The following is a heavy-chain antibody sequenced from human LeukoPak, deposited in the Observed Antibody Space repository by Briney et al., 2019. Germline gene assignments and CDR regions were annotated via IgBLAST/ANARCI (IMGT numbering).Heavy chain of an antibody. CDR1: GFTFSGSA. D-gene: IGHD3-10*01. CDR3: ARDYGMVRGVLGSYYGMDV. Sequence: PGGSLTLSSAASGFTFSGSAIHWVRQSSGKVVEWVGQIDKKDKGYATATAYAASVKGRFTISRDDSINTAYLQMNSLRAEDTAVYYCARDYGMVRGVLGSYYGMDVWGQGTTVTVSS. V-gene: IGHV3-73*01. J-gene: IGHJ6*02. CDR2: IDKKDKGYATAT.